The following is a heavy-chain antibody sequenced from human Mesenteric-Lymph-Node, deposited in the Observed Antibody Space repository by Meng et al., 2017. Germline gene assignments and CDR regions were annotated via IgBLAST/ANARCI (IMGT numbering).Heavy chain of an antibody. CDR3: ARGDYDILTAKRGYYYYYGMDV. Sequence: ASVKVSCKASGYTFTSYAMNWVRQAPGQGLEWMGWINTNTGNPTYAQGFTGRFVFSLDTSVSTAYLQISSLKAEDTAVYYCARGDYDILTAKRGYYYYYGMDVWGQGTMVTVSS. CDR2: INTNTGNP. CDR1: GYTFTSYA. V-gene: IGHV7-4-1*02. D-gene: IGHD3-9*01. J-gene: IGHJ6*02.